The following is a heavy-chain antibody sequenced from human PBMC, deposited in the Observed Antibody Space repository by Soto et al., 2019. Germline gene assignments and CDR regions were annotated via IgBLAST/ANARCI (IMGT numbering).Heavy chain of an antibody. Sequence: LSLTCTVSGGSISSSSYYWGWIRQPPGKGLEWIGSIYYSGSTYYNPSLKSRVTISVDTSKNQFSLKLSSVTAADTAVYYCARHHYYGSGSYLVNWFDPWGQGTLVTVSS. CDR2: IYYSGST. V-gene: IGHV4-39*01. D-gene: IGHD3-10*01. CDR3: ARHHYYGSGSYLVNWFDP. J-gene: IGHJ5*02. CDR1: GGSISSSSYY.